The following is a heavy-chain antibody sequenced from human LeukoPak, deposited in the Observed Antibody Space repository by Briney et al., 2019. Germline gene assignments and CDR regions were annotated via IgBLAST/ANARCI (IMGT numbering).Heavy chain of an antibody. Sequence: GGSLRLSCAASGFTVSSNYMSWVRQAPGKGLEWVSGIGGSDGRTYYTDSLKGRFTISRDNSKNTVYLQMNSLRAEDTAVYYCAKDSVTTGGAYGMDVWGQGTTVTVSS. CDR1: GFTVSSNY. V-gene: IGHV3-23*01. CDR3: AKDSVTTGGAYGMDV. D-gene: IGHD4-17*01. J-gene: IGHJ6*02. CDR2: IGGSDGRT.